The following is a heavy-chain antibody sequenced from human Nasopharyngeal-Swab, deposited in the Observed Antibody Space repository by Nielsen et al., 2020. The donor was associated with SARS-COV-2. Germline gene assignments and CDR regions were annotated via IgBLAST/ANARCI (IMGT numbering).Heavy chain of an antibody. CDR2: INPSGGST. CDR1: GYTFTSYY. CDR3: ATGDPTTYWYFDL. V-gene: IGHV1-46*01. D-gene: IGHD4-17*01. J-gene: IGHJ2*01. Sequence: ASVKVSCKASGYTFTSYYMHWVRQAPGQGLEWMGIINPSGGSTSYAQKFQGRVTMTEDTSTDTAYMELSSLRSEDTAVYYCATGDPTTYWYFDLWGRGTLVTVSS.